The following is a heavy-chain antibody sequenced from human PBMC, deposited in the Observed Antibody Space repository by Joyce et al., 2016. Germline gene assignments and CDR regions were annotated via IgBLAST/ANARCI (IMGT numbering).Heavy chain of an antibody. CDR1: GERVSSSSAT. Sequence: QVQLQQSGPGLAKPSQTLSLTCDISGERVSSSSATWNWIRQSPSRGLEWLGRTYYRSKWFDDYAVSVKSRITINADTSKNQFSLQLKSVTPEDTAVYFCSRDEYYWGQGTLVTVSS. CDR3: SRDEYY. V-gene: IGHV6-1*01. J-gene: IGHJ4*02. CDR2: TYYRSKWFD.